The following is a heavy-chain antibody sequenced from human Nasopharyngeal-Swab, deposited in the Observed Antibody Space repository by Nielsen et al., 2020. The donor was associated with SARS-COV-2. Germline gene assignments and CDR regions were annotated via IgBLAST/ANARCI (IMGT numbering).Heavy chain of an antibody. Sequence: SEILSLTCTVSGGSVSSGSYYWSWIRQPPGKGLEWIGYIYYSGSTNYNPSLKSRVTISVDTSKNQFSLKLSSVTAADTAVYYCARDHYGSGSPSMDVWGQGTTVTVSS. CDR1: GGSVSSGSYY. V-gene: IGHV4-61*01. CDR2: IYYSGST. D-gene: IGHD3-10*01. CDR3: ARDHYGSGSPSMDV. J-gene: IGHJ6*02.